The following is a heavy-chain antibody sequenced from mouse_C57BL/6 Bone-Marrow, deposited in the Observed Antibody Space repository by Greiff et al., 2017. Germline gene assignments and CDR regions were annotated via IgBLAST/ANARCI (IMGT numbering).Heavy chain of an antibody. CDR3: ARVYYGSSYGYYAMYY. V-gene: IGHV1-53*01. J-gene: IGHJ4*01. D-gene: IGHD1-1*01. CDR1: GYTFTSYW. CDR2: INPSNGGT. Sequence: QVQLQQPGTELVKPGASVKLSCKASGYTFTSYWMHWVKQRPGQGLEWIGNINPSNGGTNYNEKFKSKATLTVDKSSSTAYMQLSSLTSEDSAVYYCARVYYGSSYGYYAMYYWGQGTSVTVSS.